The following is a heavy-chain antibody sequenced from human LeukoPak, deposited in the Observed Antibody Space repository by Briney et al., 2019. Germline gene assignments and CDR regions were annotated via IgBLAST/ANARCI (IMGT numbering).Heavy chain of an antibody. V-gene: IGHV4-59*11. CDR2: IYYSGST. D-gene: IGHD2/OR15-2a*01. CDR1: GGSISSHY. Sequence: PSETLPLTCTVSGGSISSHYWSWIRQPPGTGLEWIGYIYYSGSTNYNPSLKSRVTISVDTSKNQFSLKLSPVTAADTAVYYCARGLIAYYYMDVWGKGTTVTVSS. J-gene: IGHJ6*03. CDR3: ARGLIAYYYMDV.